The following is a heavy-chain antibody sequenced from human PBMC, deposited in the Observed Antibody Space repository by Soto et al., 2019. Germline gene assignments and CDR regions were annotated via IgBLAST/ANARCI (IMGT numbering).Heavy chain of an antibody. D-gene: IGHD6-13*01. V-gene: IGHV3-30*18. CDR2: ISYDGSNK. CDR1: GFTFSSYG. J-gene: IGHJ4*02. Sequence: TGGSLRLSCAASGFTFSSYGMHWVRQAPGKGLEWVAVISYDGSNKYYADSVKGRFTISRDNSKNTLYLQMNSLRAEDTAVYYCAKDSNPRIAAAGSFDYWGQGTPVTVSS. CDR3: AKDSNPRIAAAGSFDY.